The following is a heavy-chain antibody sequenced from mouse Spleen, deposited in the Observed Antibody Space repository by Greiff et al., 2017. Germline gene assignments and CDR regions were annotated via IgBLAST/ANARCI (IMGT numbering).Heavy chain of an antibody. J-gene: IGHJ3*01. D-gene: IGHD4-1*01. V-gene: IGHV1-18*01. Sequence: EVQVVESGPELVKPGASVKIPCKASGYTFTDYNMDWVKQSHGKSLEWIGDINPNNGGTIYNQKFKGKATLTVDKSSSTAYMELRSLTSEDTAVYYCAREGYLGRFAYWGQGTLVTVSA. CDR3: AREGYLGRFAY. CDR2: INPNNGGT. CDR1: GYTFTDYN.